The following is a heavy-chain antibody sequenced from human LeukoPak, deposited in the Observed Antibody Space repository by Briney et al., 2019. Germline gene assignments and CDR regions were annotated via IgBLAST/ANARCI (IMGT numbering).Heavy chain of an antibody. D-gene: IGHD3-22*01. Sequence: SETLSLTCTVSGGSISSGDYYWSWIRQPPGKGLEWIGYIYYSGSTYYNPSLKSRVTISVDTSKNQFSLKLSSVTAADTAVYYCAREFQYYYDSSGSGGIDIWGQGTMVTVSS. CDR1: GGSISSGDYY. CDR3: AREFQYYYDSSGSGGIDI. CDR2: IYYSGST. J-gene: IGHJ3*02. V-gene: IGHV4-30-4*02.